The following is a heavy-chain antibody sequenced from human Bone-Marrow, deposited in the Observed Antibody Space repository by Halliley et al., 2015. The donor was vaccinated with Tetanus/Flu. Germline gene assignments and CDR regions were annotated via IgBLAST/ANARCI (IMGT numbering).Heavy chain of an antibody. CDR3: AKGSLYYDSFGNYAPEDAFDI. J-gene: IGHJ3*02. D-gene: IGHD3-22*01. V-gene: IGHV3-30*18. CDR2: ISYDGSNE. Sequence: SLRLSCAASGFTFSSYGMHWVRQAPGKGLEWVAAISYDGSNEYYVDSVEGRFTVSRDNSENKLYLQMNGLGADDTAVYFCAKGSLYYDSFGNYAPEDAFDIWGQGTMVTVSS. CDR1: GFTFSSYG.